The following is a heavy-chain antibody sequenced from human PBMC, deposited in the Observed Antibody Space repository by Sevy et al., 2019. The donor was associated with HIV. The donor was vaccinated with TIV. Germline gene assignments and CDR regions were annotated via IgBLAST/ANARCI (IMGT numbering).Heavy chain of an antibody. CDR2: ISAYNGNT. Sequence: ASVKVSCKASGYTFTSYGISWVRQAPGQGLEWMGWISAYNGNTNYAQKLQGRVTMTTDTSTSTAYMELRSLRSDDTAVYYCARDGGVVTAPGGHHFDYWGQGTLVTVSS. J-gene: IGHJ4*02. CDR1: GYTFTSYG. CDR3: ARDGGVVTAPGGHHFDY. D-gene: IGHD2-21*02. V-gene: IGHV1-18*01.